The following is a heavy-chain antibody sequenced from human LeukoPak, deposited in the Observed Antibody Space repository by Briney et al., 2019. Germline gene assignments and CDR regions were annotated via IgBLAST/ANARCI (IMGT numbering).Heavy chain of an antibody. D-gene: IGHD5-24*01. Sequence: PGGSLRLSCAASGFTFSSYAMHWVRQAPGKGLEWVAVISYDGSNKYYADSVKGRFTISRDNSKNTLYLQMNSLRAEDTAVYYCARDSVEMATGDAFDIWGQGTMVTVSS. V-gene: IGHV3-30*04. CDR2: ISYDGSNK. CDR3: ARDSVEMATGDAFDI. J-gene: IGHJ3*02. CDR1: GFTFSSYA.